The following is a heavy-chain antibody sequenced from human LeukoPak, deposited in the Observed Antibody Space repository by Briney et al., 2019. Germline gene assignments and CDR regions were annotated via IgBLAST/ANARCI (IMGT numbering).Heavy chain of an antibody. V-gene: IGHV1-2*02. CDR3: ARDLHYYYDSSGYYPDAFDI. Sequence: ASVKVSCKASGYTFTGYYMHWVRQVPGQGLEWMGWINPNSGGTNYAQKFQGRVTMTRDTSISTAYMELSRLRSDDTAVYYCARDLHYYYDSSGYYPDAFDIWGQGTMVTVSS. D-gene: IGHD3-22*01. CDR1: GYTFTGYY. J-gene: IGHJ3*02. CDR2: INPNSGGT.